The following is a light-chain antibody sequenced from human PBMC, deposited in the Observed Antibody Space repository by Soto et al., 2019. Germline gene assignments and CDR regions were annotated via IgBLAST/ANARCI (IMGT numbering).Light chain of an antibody. CDR1: SSDVGGYDY. CDR3: CSYAGSYTLI. CDR2: DVN. Sequence: QSALTQPRSVSGSPGQSVTISCAGTSSDVGGYDYVSWYQQHPDKVPKILIFDVNQRPSGVPTRFSGSKSGNTASLTISGLQADDEAHYYCCSYAGSYTLIFGGGTKLTVL. J-gene: IGLJ2*01. V-gene: IGLV2-11*01.